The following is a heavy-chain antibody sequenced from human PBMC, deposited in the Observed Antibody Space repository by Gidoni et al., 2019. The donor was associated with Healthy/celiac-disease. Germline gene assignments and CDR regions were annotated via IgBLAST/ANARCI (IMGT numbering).Heavy chain of an antibody. V-gene: IGHV1-69*04. CDR1: GRTFSSYA. D-gene: IGHD6-13*01. Sequence: QVQLVQSGAEVKKPGSSVKVSCKASGRTFSSYAISWVRQAPGQGLEWMGRIIPILGIANYAQKFQGRVTITADKSTSTAYMELSSLRSEDTAVYYCARDGLVYSSSWYNWFDPWGQGTLVTVSS. CDR2: IIPILGIA. CDR3: ARDGLVYSSSWYNWFDP. J-gene: IGHJ5*02.